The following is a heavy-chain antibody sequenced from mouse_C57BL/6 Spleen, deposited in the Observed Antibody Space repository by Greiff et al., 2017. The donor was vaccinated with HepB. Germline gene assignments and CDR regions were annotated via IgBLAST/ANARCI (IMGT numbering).Heavy chain of an antibody. J-gene: IGHJ2*01. CDR3: ARSPSTTVIRYYFDY. D-gene: IGHD2-1*01. CDR1: GYTFTSYW. V-gene: IGHV1-69*01. Sequence: QVQLQQPGAELVMPGASVKLSCKASGYTFTSYWMHWVKQRPGQGLEWIGEIDPSDSYTNYNQKFKGKSTLTVDKSSSTAYMQLSSLTSEDSAVYYCARSPSTTVIRYYFDYWGQGTTLTVSS. CDR2: IDPSDSYT.